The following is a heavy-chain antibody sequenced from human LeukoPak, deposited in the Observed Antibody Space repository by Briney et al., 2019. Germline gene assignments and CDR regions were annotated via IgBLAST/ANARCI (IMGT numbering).Heavy chain of an antibody. J-gene: IGHJ3*01. CDR2: INPDGGNT. CDR3: ARIRDGYNDAYDL. V-gene: IGHV1-46*01. Sequence: ASVKVSCKASGYTFTNSYIHWVRQAPGQVLEWMGLINPDGGNTKYAQNFQGRVTLTRDTSTSTVYMELSSLRSEDTAIYYCARIRDGYNDAYDLWGQGTVVTVPS. CDR1: GYTFTNSY. D-gene: IGHD5-24*01.